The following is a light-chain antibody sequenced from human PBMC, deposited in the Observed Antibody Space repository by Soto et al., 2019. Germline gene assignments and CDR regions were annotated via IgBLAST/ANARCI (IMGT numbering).Light chain of an antibody. J-gene: IGKJ2*02. CDR3: QQYGSSPST. CDR2: GAS. V-gene: IGKV3-20*01. CDR1: QSVSSSY. Sequence: EIVLTQSPGTLSLSPGERATLSCRASQSVSSSYLAWYQQKPGQAPRLLIYGASSRATGIPDRFSGSGSGTDFTLTISRLEPEDCAVYYCQQYGSSPSTFGQGPKLEIK.